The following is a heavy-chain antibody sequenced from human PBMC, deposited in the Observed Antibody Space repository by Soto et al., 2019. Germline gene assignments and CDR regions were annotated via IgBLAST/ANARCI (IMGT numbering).Heavy chain of an antibody. CDR3: TKDPLTVTPYFDY. V-gene: IGHV3-23*01. CDR1: GFTFSNYA. CDR2: ISGSGDNT. Sequence: GGSLRLSCAASGFTFSNYAMSWVRQAPGKGLEWVSTISGSGDNTDYVDSVKGRFTISRDNSKNTLYLQMNSLRAEDTAVYYCTKDPLTVTPYFDYWGQGTLVTVSS. J-gene: IGHJ4*02. D-gene: IGHD4-17*01.